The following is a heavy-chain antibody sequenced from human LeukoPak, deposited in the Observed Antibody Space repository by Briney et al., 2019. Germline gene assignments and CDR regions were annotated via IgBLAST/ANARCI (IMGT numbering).Heavy chain of an antibody. D-gene: IGHD3-22*01. V-gene: IGHV3-43*02. Sequence: QPGGSLRLSCAASGFTFDDYAMHWARQAPGKGLEWVSLISGVGGSTYYADSVKGRFTISRDNSKNSLYLQMNSLRTEDTALYYCAKSGDSSGLDAFDIWGQGTMVTVSS. CDR3: AKSGDSSGLDAFDI. CDR2: ISGVGGST. J-gene: IGHJ3*02. CDR1: GFTFDDYA.